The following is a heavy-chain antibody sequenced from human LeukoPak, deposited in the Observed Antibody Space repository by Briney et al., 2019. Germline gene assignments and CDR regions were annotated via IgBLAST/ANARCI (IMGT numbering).Heavy chain of an antibody. J-gene: IGHJ4*02. CDR1: GYTFTSYY. CDR2: IIPIFGTA. V-gene: IGHV1-69*13. Sequence: VASVKVSCKASGYTFTSYYMHWVRQAPGQGLEWMGGIIPIFGTANYAQKFQGRVTITADESTSTAYMELSSLRSEDTAVYYCARVVLGDGYPDYWGQGTLVTVSS. CDR3: ARVVLGDGYPDY. D-gene: IGHD5-24*01.